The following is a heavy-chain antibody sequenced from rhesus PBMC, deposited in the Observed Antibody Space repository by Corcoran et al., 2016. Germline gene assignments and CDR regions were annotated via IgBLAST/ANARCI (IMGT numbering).Heavy chain of an antibody. V-gene: IGHV5-20*01. CDR3: ATTLTVTTSWYFDL. J-gene: IGHJ2*01. CDR2: IDTNDSDT. CDR1: GYSFTSYW. D-gene: IGHD4-23*01. Sequence: EVQLVQSGAEVKRPGESLKISCKTSGYSFTSYWISWVRQMPGKGLEWMGAIDTNDSDTINNPSFHGQVTISADKSISTAYLQWSRLKASDTATDYCATTLTVTTSWYFDLWGPGTPITISS.